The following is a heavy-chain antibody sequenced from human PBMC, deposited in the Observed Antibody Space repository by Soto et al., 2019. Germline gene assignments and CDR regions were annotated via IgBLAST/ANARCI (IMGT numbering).Heavy chain of an antibody. CDR2: ITSRSATM. CDR1: GFTFGTYS. Sequence: EVQLVESGGGLVQPGGSLRLSCVASGFTFGTYSMSWVRQAPGKGLEWVSYITSRSATMYYADSVKGRFTISRDNAKNSLYLQMSSLRAEDTAVYYCARDRSGWFDPWGQGTLVTVSS. V-gene: IGHV3-48*01. CDR3: ARDRSGWFDP. J-gene: IGHJ5*02.